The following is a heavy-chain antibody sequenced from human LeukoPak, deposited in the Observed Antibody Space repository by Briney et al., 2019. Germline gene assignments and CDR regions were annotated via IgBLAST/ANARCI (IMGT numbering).Heavy chain of an antibody. Sequence: ASVKVSCKASGYTFTGYYMHWVRQAPGQGLEWMGWMNPNSGNTGYAQKFQGRVTMTRNTSISTAYMELSSLRSEDTAVYYCASGGYSYARFDPWGQGTLVTVSS. J-gene: IGHJ5*02. CDR3: ASGGYSYARFDP. D-gene: IGHD5-18*01. CDR2: MNPNSGNT. CDR1: GYTFTGYY. V-gene: IGHV1-8*02.